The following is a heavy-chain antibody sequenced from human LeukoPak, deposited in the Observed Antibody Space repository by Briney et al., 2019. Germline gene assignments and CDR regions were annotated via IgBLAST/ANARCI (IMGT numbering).Heavy chain of an antibody. V-gene: IGHV1-2*02. CDR2: INPNSGGT. Sequence: ASVKVSSKASGYTFTGYYMHWVRQAPGQGLEWMGWINPNSGGTNYAQKFQGRVTMTRDTSISTAYMELSRLRSDDTAVYYCARVAGARYCSSTSCSKKKGMDVWGQGTTVTVSS. CDR1: GYTFTGYY. CDR3: ARVAGARYCSSTSCSKKKGMDV. D-gene: IGHD2-2*01. J-gene: IGHJ6*02.